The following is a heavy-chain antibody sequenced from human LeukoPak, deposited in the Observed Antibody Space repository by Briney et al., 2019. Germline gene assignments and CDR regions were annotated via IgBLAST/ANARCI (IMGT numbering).Heavy chain of an antibody. V-gene: IGHV1-18*01. Sequence: ASVKVSCKACGYTFTSYGISWVRQAPGQGLEWMGGISAYNGNTNYAQKLQGRVTMTTDTSTSTAYMELRSLRSDDTAVYYCAGGYDSSDNDAFDIWGQGTMVTVSS. CDR2: ISAYNGNT. J-gene: IGHJ3*02. CDR3: AGGYDSSDNDAFDI. CDR1: GYTFTSYG. D-gene: IGHD3-22*01.